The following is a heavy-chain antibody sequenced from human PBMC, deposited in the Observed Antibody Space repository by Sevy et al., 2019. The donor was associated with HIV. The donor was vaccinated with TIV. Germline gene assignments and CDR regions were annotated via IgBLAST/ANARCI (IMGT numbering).Heavy chain of an antibody. J-gene: IGHJ4*02. D-gene: IGHD3-16*01. CDR3: ATDLWGSFLDY. CDR1: GFTFSNAW. CDR2: IRNKADGGTT. V-gene: IGHV3-15*05. Sequence: GGSLRLSCAGSGFTFSNAWMSWVRQAPGKGLEWVGRIRNKADGGTTDYAAPVKGRFVISREDSKNTLYLQMNSLKTEDTAVYYCATDLWGSFLDYWGQGTLVTVSS.